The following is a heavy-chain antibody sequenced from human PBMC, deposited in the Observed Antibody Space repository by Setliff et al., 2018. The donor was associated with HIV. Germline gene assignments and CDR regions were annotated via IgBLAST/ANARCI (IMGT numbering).Heavy chain of an antibody. CDR3: ARDKTGDLWYFDS. D-gene: IGHD7-27*01. CDR1: GYTFTSYG. V-gene: IGHV1-18*01. CDR2: ISTYNGNT. J-gene: IGHJ4*02. Sequence: ASVKVSCKASGYTFTSYGINWVRQAPGQGLEWMGWISTYNGNTNYAPKLQGRVTMTTDTSTSTAYMELRSLRSDDTAVYYCARDKTGDLWYFDSWGQGTLVTVSS.